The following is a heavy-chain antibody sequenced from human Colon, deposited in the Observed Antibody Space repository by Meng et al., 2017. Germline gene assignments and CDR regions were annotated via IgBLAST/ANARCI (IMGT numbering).Heavy chain of an antibody. J-gene: IGHJ3*02. CDR2: IGGSGTTI. V-gene: IGHV3-48*03. CDR1: GFIFSTYE. D-gene: IGHD3-10*01. CDR3: ARDCYYASGSIPDPFEI. Sequence: GESLKISCAASGFIFSTYEMNWVRQAPGKGLEWVSYIGGSGTTIYYADSVKGRFTISRDNAKNSLYLQMNSLRVEDTAIYYCARDCYYASGSIPDPFEIWGQGTLVTVSS.